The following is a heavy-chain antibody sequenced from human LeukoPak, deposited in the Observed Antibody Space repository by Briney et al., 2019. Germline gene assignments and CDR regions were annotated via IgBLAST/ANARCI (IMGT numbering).Heavy chain of an antibody. Sequence: PGGSLRLTCAASGFTVSSNYMSWVRQAPGKGLEWVSVIYSGGSTYYADSVKGRFTISSDNSKNTLYLQMNSLRAEDTAVYYCAKLKGWYGEAYCCDWGQATLVTVSS. J-gene: IGHJ4*02. CDR1: GFTVSSNY. D-gene: IGHD3-10*01. CDR2: IYSGGST. CDR3: AKLKGWYGEAYCCD. V-gene: IGHV3-53*01.